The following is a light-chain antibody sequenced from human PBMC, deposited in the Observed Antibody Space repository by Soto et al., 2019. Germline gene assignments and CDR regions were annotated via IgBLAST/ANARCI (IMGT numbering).Light chain of an antibody. CDR1: QSVSSY. Sequence: EIVLTQSPATLSLSPGERATLSCRASQSVSSYLAWYQQRPGQAPTLLIYDASNRATGIPARFRGSGSGTDFTLTISSLEPEDVAVYYCQQRDIWPLTFGGGTKVEIK. CDR3: QQRDIWPLT. V-gene: IGKV3-11*01. CDR2: DAS. J-gene: IGKJ4*01.